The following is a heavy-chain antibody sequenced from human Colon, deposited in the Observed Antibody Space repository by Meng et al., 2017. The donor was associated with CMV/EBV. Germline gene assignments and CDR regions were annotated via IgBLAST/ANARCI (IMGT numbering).Heavy chain of an antibody. CDR3: AKGREYIDFWSGFT. V-gene: IGHV3-23*01. J-gene: IGHJ4*02. Sequence: GSGFTVSNYAMSWVRQAPGKGLEWLSVISGGGTTTYYADSVKGRFTISRDNSKNTVYLQMNSLEAEDTALYYCAKGREYIDFWSGFTWGQGTLVTVSS. CDR2: ISGGGTTT. CDR1: GFTVSNYA. D-gene: IGHD3-3*01.